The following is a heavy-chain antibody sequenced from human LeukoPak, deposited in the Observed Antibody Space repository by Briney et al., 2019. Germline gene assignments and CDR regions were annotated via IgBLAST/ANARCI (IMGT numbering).Heavy chain of an antibody. Sequence: GGSLRLSCAASGFTFSSYSMNWVRQAPGKGLEWASSISSSSSYIYYADSVKGRFTISRDNAKNSLYLQMNSLRAEDTAVYYCARDSRYCSGGSFYGMDFWGKGTTVTVSS. CDR3: ARDSRYCSGGSFYGMDF. V-gene: IGHV3-21*01. J-gene: IGHJ6*04. CDR1: GFTFSSYS. CDR2: ISSSSSYI. D-gene: IGHD2-15*01.